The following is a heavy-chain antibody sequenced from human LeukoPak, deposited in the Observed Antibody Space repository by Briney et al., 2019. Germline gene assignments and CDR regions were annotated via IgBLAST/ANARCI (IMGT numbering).Heavy chain of an antibody. CDR3: ARVRRSRYSSGWYGFDY. D-gene: IGHD6-19*01. CDR1: GGSISSYY. CDR2: MYYSGST. J-gene: IGHJ4*02. V-gene: IGHV4-59*01. Sequence: SETLSLTCTVSGGSISSYYWSWIRQPPGKGLECIEYMYYSGSTNYNPSLKSRVTRSGDTSKNQFSLKLSSVTAADTAVYYCARVRRSRYSSGWYGFDYWGQGTLVTVSS.